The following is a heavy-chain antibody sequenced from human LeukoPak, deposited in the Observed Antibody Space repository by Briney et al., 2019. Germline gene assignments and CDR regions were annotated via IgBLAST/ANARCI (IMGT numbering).Heavy chain of an antibody. J-gene: IGHJ3*02. D-gene: IGHD6-13*01. CDR2: MYYSGST. CDR1: GGSISSYY. CDR3: ARGGGSSWYADAFDI. V-gene: IGHV4-59*01. Sequence: PSETLSLTCTVSGGSISSYYWNWIRQPPGKGLEWIGYMYYSGSTNYNPSLKSRVTISVDTSKNQFSLKLSSVTAADTAVYYCARGGGSSWYADAFDIWGQGTMVTVSS.